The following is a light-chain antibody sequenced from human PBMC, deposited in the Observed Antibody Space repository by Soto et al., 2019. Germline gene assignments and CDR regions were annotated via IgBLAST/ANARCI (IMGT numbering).Light chain of an antibody. CDR1: TSNLGGIT. CDR3: AAWDDSLNAVV. V-gene: IGLV1-44*01. Sequence: QSVLTQPPSVSGTPGHKVSISCSGSTSNLGGITVNWYQQLPGTAPKLLIYTNNQRPSGVPDRFSGSKSGTSASLAISGLRSEDEADFYCAAWDDSLNAVVFGGGTKVTVL. CDR2: TNN. J-gene: IGLJ2*01.